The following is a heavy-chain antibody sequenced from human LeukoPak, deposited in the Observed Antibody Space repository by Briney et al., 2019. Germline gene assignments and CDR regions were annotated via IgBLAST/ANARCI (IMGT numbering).Heavy chain of an antibody. J-gene: IGHJ4*02. CDR2: IYHSGST. CDR1: GGSISSGGYS. CDR3: ARSDGSGYYSTPFDY. D-gene: IGHD3-22*01. V-gene: IGHV4-30-2*01. Sequence: PSQTLSLTCAASGGSISSGGYSWSWIRQPPGKGLEWIGYIYHSGSTYYNPSLKSRVTISVDRSKNQFSLKLSSVTAADTAVYYCARSDGSGYYSTPFDYWGQGTLVTVSS.